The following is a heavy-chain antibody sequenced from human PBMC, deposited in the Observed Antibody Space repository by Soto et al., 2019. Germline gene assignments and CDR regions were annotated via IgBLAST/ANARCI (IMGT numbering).Heavy chain of an antibody. V-gene: IGHV1-58*01. D-gene: IGHD6-13*01. CDR3: AATPYSSSWYDNFDY. Sequence: ASVKVSCKASGFTFTSSAVHWVRQARGQRLEWIGWIVVGSGNTNYAQKFQERVTITRDMSTSTAYMELSSLRSEDTAVYYCAATPYSSSWYDNFDYWGQGTMVTVYS. CDR1: GFTFTSSA. CDR2: IVVGSGNT. J-gene: IGHJ4*02.